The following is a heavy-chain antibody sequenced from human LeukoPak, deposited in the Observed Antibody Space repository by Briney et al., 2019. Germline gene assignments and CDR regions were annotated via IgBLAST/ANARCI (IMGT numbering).Heavy chain of an antibody. J-gene: IGHJ6*03. V-gene: IGHV3-11*01. CDR3: ARRSPVSSSWFHYYYYYMDV. CDR1: GFTFSDYY. Sequence: KPGGSLRLSCAASGFTFSDYYMSWIRQAPGKGLEWVSYISSSGSTIYYADSVKGRFTISRDNAKNSLYLQMNSLRAEDTAVYYCARRSPVSSSWFHYYYYYMDVWGKGTTVTISS. CDR2: ISSSGSTI. D-gene: IGHD6-13*01.